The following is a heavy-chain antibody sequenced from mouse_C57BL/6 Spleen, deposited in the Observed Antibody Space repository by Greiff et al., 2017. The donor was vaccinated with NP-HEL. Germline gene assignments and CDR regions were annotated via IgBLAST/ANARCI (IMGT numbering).Heavy chain of an antibody. D-gene: IGHD4-1*01. Sequence: LVESGAELVKPGASVKISCKASGYAFSSYWMNWVKQRPGKGLEWIGQIYPGDGDTNYNGKFKGKATLTADKSSSTAYMQLSSLTSEDSAVYFCARRGLGPGDYWGQGTTLTVS. CDR3: ARRGLGPGDY. CDR1: GYAFSSYW. J-gene: IGHJ2*01. CDR2: IYPGDGDT. V-gene: IGHV1-80*01.